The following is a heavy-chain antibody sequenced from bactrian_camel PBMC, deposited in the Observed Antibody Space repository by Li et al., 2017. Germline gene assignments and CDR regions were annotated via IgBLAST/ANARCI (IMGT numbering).Heavy chain of an antibody. CDR2: INEDGSYT. CDR1: GFPFSTQT. CDR3: ATWGDFAH. Sequence: DVQLVESGGGLVQPGGSLRLSCAASGFPFSTQTMSWVRQAPRKGLELEWVSSINEDGSYTTYADSVKGRFTISRDNAKNMLYLQLNSVKFEDTALYYCATWGDFAHWGQGTQVTVS. J-gene: IGHJ4*01. V-gene: IGHV3S11*01. D-gene: IGHD5*01.